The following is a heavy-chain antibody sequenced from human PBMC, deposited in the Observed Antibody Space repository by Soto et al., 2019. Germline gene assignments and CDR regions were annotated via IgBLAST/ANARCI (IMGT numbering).Heavy chain of an antibody. D-gene: IGHD2-8*02. CDR3: AKARCTGNSCYVPDY. CDR1: GFTFNSYT. Sequence: GGSLRLSCAASGFTFNSYTMAWFRQAPGKGLEWVSSISGSGSSPSYADSVQGRFIIYRDNSRTTLSLQMNSLRAEDTATYYCAKARCTGNSCYVPDYWGHGSLVTVS. CDR2: ISGSGSSP. J-gene: IGHJ4*01. V-gene: IGHV3-23*01.